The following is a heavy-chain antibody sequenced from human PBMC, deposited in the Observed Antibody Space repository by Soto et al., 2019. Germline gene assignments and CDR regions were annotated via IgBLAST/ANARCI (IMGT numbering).Heavy chain of an antibody. V-gene: IGHV1-2*02. CDR2: INPATGAA. Sequence: QLHLVQSGAVVKKPGASVTVSCSASGYPVTAYYMHWVRQAPGRGLEWMGGINPATGAAKYTQTFRGRVTMTRDTSTSTVFRERGGLTSEDTAVFYCARGGGVGVAGSAAFDMWGQGTLVTVSS. J-gene: IGHJ3*02. CDR1: GYPVTAYY. CDR3: ARGGGVGVAGSAAFDM. D-gene: IGHD3-3*01.